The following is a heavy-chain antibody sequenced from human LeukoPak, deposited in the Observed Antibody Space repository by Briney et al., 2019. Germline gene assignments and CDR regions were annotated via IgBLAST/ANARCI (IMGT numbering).Heavy chain of an antibody. CDR3: ASPLGYCSSTNCYGDY. Sequence: SETLSLTCTVPGGSMSSSSYYWGWIRQPPGKGLEWIGSIYYSGSTYYNPSLKSRVTISVDTSKNQFSLKLSSVTAADTAVYYCASPLGYCSSTNCYGDYWGQGTLVTVSS. CDR1: GGSMSSSSYY. J-gene: IGHJ4*02. D-gene: IGHD2-2*01. CDR2: IYYSGST. V-gene: IGHV4-39*01.